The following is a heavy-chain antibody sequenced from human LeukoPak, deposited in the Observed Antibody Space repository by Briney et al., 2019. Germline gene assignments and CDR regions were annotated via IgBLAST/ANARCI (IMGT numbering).Heavy chain of an antibody. CDR1: GFSLTTYG. CDR2: MSGSSGVI. J-gene: IGHJ5*01. D-gene: IGHD1-1*01. CDR3: ARGRLNGDNWFDS. Sequence: GGSLRLSCAASGFSLTTYGMNWVRQAPGKGLEWVAYMSGSSGVIHYADSVKGRFTISRDNAESSLFLQMNSLRAEDTALYYCARGRLNGDNWFDSWGQGTLVTVSS. V-gene: IGHV3-48*01.